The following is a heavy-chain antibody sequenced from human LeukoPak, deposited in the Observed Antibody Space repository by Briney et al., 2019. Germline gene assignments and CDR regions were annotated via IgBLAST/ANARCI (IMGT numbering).Heavy chain of an antibody. Sequence: PGGSLRLSCAASGFTFSSYVMSWVRQAPGRGLEWVSGISGSGHSTYYADSVKGRFTISRDNSKNTLYLQMNSLRAEDTAVYYCAKGEQQLVHGRDYWGQGNLVTVSS. V-gene: IGHV3-23*01. CDR1: GFTFSSYV. J-gene: IGHJ4*02. CDR3: AKGEQQLVHGRDY. D-gene: IGHD6-13*01. CDR2: ISGSGHST.